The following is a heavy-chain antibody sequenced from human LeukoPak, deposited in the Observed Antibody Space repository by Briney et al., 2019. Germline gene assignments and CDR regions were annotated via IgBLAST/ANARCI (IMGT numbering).Heavy chain of an antibody. CDR1: GYSISSGYY. J-gene: IGHJ4*02. Sequence: SETLSLTCAVSGYSISSGYYWGWIRQPPGKGLEWIGSIYHSGSTYYNPSLKSRVTISVDTSKNQFSLKLSSVTAADTAVYYCARVSLKSSGYSGYDADYWGQGTLVTVSS. CDR2: IYHSGST. D-gene: IGHD5-12*01. CDR3: ARVSLKSSGYSGYDADY. V-gene: IGHV4-38-2*01.